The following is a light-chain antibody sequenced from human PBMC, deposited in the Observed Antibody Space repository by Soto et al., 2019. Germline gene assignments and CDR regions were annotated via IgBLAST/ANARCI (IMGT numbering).Light chain of an antibody. V-gene: IGKV1-5*03. CDR3: QQGHSTPYT. Sequence: DIQMTQSPSTLSGSVGDRVTITCRASQTISSWLAWYQQKPGKAPKLLIYKASTLKSGVPSRFSGSGSGTEFPLTISSLQPDDFATYFCQQGHSTPYTLGQGT. J-gene: IGKJ2*01. CDR2: KAS. CDR1: QTISSW.